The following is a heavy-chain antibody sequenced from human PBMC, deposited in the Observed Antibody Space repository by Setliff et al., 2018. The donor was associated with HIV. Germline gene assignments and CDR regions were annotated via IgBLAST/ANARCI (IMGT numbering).Heavy chain of an antibody. J-gene: IGHJ4*02. CDR1: GGSISSSNW. CDR3: ARARDIAVAGYFDY. Sequence: PSETLSLTCAVSGGSISSSNWWSWVRQPPGKVLEWIGEIYHSGSTNYNPSLKSRVTISGDKSKNQFSLKLSSVTAADTAVYYSARARDIAVAGYFDYWGQGTLVTVSS. D-gene: IGHD6-19*01. CDR2: IYHSGST. V-gene: IGHV4-4*02.